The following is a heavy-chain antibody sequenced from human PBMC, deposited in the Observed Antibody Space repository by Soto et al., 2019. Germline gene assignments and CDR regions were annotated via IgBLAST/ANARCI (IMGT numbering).Heavy chain of an antibody. CDR3: AKGGGYSISHYMDV. CDR2: ISWNSGKI. CDR1: GFTFDDYA. J-gene: IGHJ6*03. Sequence: EVQLVESGGDLVHPGMSLRRSCAASGFTFDDYAMHWVRQGPGTGLEWVSSISWNSGKIGYADSVKGRFTISRDTAQNSLYLQVNSLRPEATALYYCAKGGGYSISHYMDVWGKGTTVTVSS. V-gene: IGHV3-9*01. D-gene: IGHD2-21*01.